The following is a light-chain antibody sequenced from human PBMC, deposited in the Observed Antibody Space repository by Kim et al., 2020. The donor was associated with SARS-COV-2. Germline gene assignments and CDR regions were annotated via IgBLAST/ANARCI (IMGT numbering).Light chain of an antibody. V-gene: IGKV3-20*01. J-gene: IGKJ2*01. CDR1: QSVSSSS. Sequence: EIVLTQSPGTLSLSPGEGATLSCRARQSVSSSSLAWYQQKPGQAPRLLIYGASNRATGIPDRFSGSGSGTDFTLTISRLEPEDFAVYYCQQYGSSPRTFGQGTKLEI. CDR3: QQYGSSPRT. CDR2: GAS.